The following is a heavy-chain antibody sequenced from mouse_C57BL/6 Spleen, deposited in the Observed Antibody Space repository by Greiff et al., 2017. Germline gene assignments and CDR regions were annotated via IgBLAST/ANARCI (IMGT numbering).Heavy chain of an antibody. CDR3: ARGNSNYVFYAMDY. CDR2: IYPRSGNT. D-gene: IGHD2-5*01. V-gene: IGHV1-81*01. J-gene: IGHJ4*01. Sequence: QVQLQQSGAELARPGASVKLSCKASGYTFTSYGISWVKQRTGQGLEWIGEIYPRSGNTYYNEKFKGKATLTADKSSSTAYMELRSLTSEDSAVYFCARGNSNYVFYAMDYWGQGTSVTVSS. CDR1: GYTFTSYG.